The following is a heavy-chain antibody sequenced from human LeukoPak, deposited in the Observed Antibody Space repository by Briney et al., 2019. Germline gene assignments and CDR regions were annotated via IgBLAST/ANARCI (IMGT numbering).Heavy chain of an antibody. CDR1: GFTFSTSA. J-gene: IGHJ6*02. V-gene: IGHV3-30*18. D-gene: IGHD6-13*01. CDR3: AKSDSSSWYDYYYGMDV. Sequence: GGSLRLSCAASGFTFSTSAMSWVRQAPGKGLEWVAVISYDGSNKYYADSVKGRFTISRDNSKNTLYLQMNSLRAEDTAVYYCAKSDSSSWYDYYYGMDVWGQGTTVTVSS. CDR2: ISYDGSNK.